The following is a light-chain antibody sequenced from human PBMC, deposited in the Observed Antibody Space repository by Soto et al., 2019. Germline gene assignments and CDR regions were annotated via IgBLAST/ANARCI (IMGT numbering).Light chain of an antibody. V-gene: IGKV3-20*01. CDR1: QCVDIS. Sequence: EIVLTQSPATLSVSPGERVTLSCRASQCVDISLAWYQQKRGQAPRFLIYGASSRATGIPDRFSGSGSGTDFTLTISRLEPEDFAVYYCQQYGRSPTTFGQGTKVDIK. J-gene: IGKJ1*01. CDR2: GAS. CDR3: QQYGRSPTT.